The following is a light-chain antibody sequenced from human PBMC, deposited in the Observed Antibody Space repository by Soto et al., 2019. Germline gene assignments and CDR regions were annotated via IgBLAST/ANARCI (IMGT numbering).Light chain of an antibody. Sequence: DIVMTQSPLSLPVTPGEPASISCRSSQSLLHRNGYNYLDWYLQKPGQSPQLLIYLGSNRASGVPDRFSGSGSGTDFTLKISRVEAEDVGVYYCMQALQTPTFGGGTKVDIK. CDR3: MQALQTPT. CDR2: LGS. J-gene: IGKJ4*01. V-gene: IGKV2-28*01. CDR1: QSLLHRNGYNY.